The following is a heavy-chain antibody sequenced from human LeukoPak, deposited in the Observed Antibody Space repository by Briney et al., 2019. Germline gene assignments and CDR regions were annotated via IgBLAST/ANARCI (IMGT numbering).Heavy chain of an antibody. CDR2: IYPGDSDT. D-gene: IGHD3-10*01. J-gene: IGHJ5*02. V-gene: IGHV5-51*01. CDR3: ARQSSSYGSGSSA. CDR1: GYSFTSYW. Sequence: GESLKISCKGSGYSFTSYWIGWVRQMPGKGLEWMGIIYPGDSDTRYSPSFQGQVTISADKSISTAYLQWSSLTASDTAMCYCARQSSSYGSGSSAWGQGTLVTVSS.